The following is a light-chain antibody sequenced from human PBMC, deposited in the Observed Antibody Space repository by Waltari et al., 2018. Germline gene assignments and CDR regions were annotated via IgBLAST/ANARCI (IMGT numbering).Light chain of an antibody. CDR2: GAS. J-gene: IGKJ1*01. CDR3: QQYNNWPPWT. Sequence: DIVLTHSPATLSVSPGQSATLSCRASQSVSSNLAWYQQKPGQAPRLLIYGASTRATGIPARFSGSGSGTEYTLTISSLQSEDFAVYYCQQYNNWPPWTFGQGTKVEIK. V-gene: IGKV3-15*01. CDR1: QSVSSN.